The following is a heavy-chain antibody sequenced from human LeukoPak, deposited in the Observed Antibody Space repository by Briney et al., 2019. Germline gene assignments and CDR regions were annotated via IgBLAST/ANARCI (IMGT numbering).Heavy chain of an antibody. V-gene: IGHV3-30*04. CDR3: AADLLDYTFLGFVY. J-gene: IGHJ4*02. CDR2: ISYDGSNE. CDR1: GFTFSTYA. D-gene: IGHD4-11*01. Sequence: GGSLRLSCAASGFTFSTYAMHWVRQAPGKGLEWVAVISYDGSNEYYADSVKGRFTISRDSSKNTLYLQMNSLRAEDTAVYYCAADLLDYTFLGFVYWGQGTLVTVSS.